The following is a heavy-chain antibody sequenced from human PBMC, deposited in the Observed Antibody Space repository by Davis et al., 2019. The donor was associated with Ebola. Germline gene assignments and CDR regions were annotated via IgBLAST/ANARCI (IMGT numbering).Heavy chain of an antibody. Sequence: GESLKISCAASGFNFNTYSMNWVRQAPGKGLEWVSAISGSGASPYYADSVRGRFTVSRDNSKNTLYLQMNSLRAADPAVYYCAKEAGYSSGWEHFDYWGQGTLVTVSS. CDR1: GFNFNTYS. V-gene: IGHV3-23*01. CDR2: ISGSGASP. J-gene: IGHJ4*02. D-gene: IGHD6-19*01. CDR3: AKEAGYSSGWEHFDY.